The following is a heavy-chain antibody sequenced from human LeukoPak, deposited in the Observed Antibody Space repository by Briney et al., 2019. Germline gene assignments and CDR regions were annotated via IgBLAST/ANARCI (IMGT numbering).Heavy chain of an antibody. J-gene: IGHJ6*03. V-gene: IGHV3-13*01. CDR1: GFTSSSFD. CDR3: ARGPPRGKYYYIDV. Sequence: GGSLRLSCAAAGFTSSSFDMHWVRQPTGQGLEWVSTIGTASDTYYPGSVEGRFTLSRDNAKNSLYLQMNSLTAGDTAVYYCARGPPRGKYYYIDVWGKGTTVTVSS. CDR2: IGTASDT. D-gene: IGHD1-1*01.